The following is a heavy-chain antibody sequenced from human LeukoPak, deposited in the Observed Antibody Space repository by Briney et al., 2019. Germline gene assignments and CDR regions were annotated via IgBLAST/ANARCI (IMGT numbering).Heavy chain of an antibody. V-gene: IGHV3-15*01. J-gene: IGHJ4*02. CDR1: GFTFSNAW. Sequence: GGSLRLSCAASGFTFSNAWMSWVRQAPGKGLEWVGRTKSKTDGGTTDYAAPVKGRFTISRDDSKNTLYLQMNSLKTEDTAVYYCTTSGYYDSSGYTYYFDYWGQGTLVTVSS. CDR3: TTSGYYDSSGYTYYFDY. CDR2: TKSKTDGGTT. D-gene: IGHD3-22*01.